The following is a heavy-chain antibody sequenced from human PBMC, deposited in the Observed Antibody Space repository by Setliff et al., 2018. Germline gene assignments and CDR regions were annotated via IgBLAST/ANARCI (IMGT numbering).Heavy chain of an antibody. CDR1: GDSLSGYY. D-gene: IGHD1-1*01. CDR3: ARAHDEVAGAVDWFDP. CDR2: IMPGRDT. J-gene: IGHJ5*02. Sequence: SETLSLTCAVYGDSLSGYYWSWIRQSPKKGLEWIGEIMPGRDTLYSPSLESRLTITIDTSKSQFSLKLSSVTAADTALYYCARAHDEVAGAVDWFDPWGQGTLVTVSS. V-gene: IGHV4-34*10.